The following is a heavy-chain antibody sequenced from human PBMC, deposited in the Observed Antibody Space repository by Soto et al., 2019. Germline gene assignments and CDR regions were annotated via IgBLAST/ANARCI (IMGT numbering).Heavy chain of an antibody. V-gene: IGHV3-23*01. CDR2: IRDSSRDT. CDR3: ASRGRYYGMDV. D-gene: IGHD3-10*01. Sequence: PGGSLRLSCAASGFSFSNYAMSWVRQAPGKGLEWVSSIRDSSRDTYYADSAKGRFTISRDNSKNTLYLQMYSLRGEDTAVYYCASRGRYYGMDVWGQGTTGTVSS. J-gene: IGHJ6*02. CDR1: GFSFSNYA.